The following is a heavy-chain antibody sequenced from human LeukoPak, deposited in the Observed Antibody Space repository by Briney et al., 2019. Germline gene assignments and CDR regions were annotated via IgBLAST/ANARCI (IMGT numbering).Heavy chain of an antibody. J-gene: IGHJ1*01. V-gene: IGHV3-30*02. D-gene: IGHD3-10*02. CDR3: AKDVRYIEYFQH. CDR2: IRYDGSNK. CDR1: GFTFSSYG. Sequence: GGSLRLSCAASGFTFSSYGMHWVRQAPGKGLEWVAFIRYDGSNKYYADSVKGRFTISRDNSKNTLYLQMNSLRDEDTAVYYCAKDVRYIEYFQHWGQGTLVTVSS.